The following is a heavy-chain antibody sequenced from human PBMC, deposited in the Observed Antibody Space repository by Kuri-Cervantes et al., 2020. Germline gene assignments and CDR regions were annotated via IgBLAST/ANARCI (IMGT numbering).Heavy chain of an antibody. CDR3: AKGTQLWPEASFDY. CDR1: GFTFDDYG. Sequence: GGSLRLSCAASGFTFDDYGMSWVRQAPGKGLEWVAVISYDGSNKYYADSVKGRFTISRDNSKNTLYLQMKSLRAEDTAVYYCAKGTQLWPEASFDYWGQGTLVTVSS. D-gene: IGHD5-18*01. CDR2: ISYDGSNK. J-gene: IGHJ4*02. V-gene: IGHV3-30*18.